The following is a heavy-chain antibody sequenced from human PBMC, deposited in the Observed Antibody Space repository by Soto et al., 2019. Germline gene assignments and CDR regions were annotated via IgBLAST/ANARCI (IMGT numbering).Heavy chain of an antibody. Sequence: ASVKVSCKASGYTFTSYCISWVLEAPGQGLEWMGWISAYNGNTNYAQKLQGRVTMTTDTSTSTAYMELRSLRSDDTAVYYCARDMVRGVMIAFDIWGQGTMVTVSS. V-gene: IGHV1-18*04. CDR2: ISAYNGNT. D-gene: IGHD3-10*01. CDR1: GYTFTSYC. CDR3: ARDMVRGVMIAFDI. J-gene: IGHJ3*02.